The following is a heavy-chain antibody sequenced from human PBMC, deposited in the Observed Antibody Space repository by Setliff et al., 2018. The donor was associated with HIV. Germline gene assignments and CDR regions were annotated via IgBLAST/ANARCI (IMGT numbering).Heavy chain of an antibody. CDR2: IKQDGSEK. CDR3: ARMREMATINYYYNYMGV. CDR1: GFDFRSLG. V-gene: IGHV3-7*03. Sequence: GGSLRLSCAASGFDFRSLGMHWVRQAPGKGLEWVANIKQDGSEKNSVDSYVDSVKGRLSISRDNAKNSLFLQLSSLRAEDTAVYYCARMREMATINYYYNYMGVWGTGTTVTVSS. D-gene: IGHD5-12*01. J-gene: IGHJ6*03.